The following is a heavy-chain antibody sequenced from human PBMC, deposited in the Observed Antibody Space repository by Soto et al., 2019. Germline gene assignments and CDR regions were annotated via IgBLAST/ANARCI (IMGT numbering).Heavy chain of an antibody. J-gene: IGHJ4*02. CDR3: TRQTPTGEEDY. Sequence: EVQLVESGGGLVQPGGSLRLSCVVSGFRFSSFWMHWVRQTPGKGLVWVSRIDRDGSTTGYADSVKGRFTVSRDNVKNTPYLQMNSLRAEDTAMDYCTRQTPTGEEDYWGQGTRVIVSS. V-gene: IGHV3-74*01. CDR1: GFRFSSFW. CDR2: IDRDGSTT. D-gene: IGHD7-27*01.